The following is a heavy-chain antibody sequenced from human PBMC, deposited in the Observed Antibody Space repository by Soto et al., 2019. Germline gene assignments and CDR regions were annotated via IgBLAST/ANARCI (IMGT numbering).Heavy chain of an antibody. CDR2: IYNTGGT. D-gene: IGHD2-21*02. V-gene: IGHV4-59*01. CDR1: GGSISSYY. CDR3: ARDLWGYCGTDCYPLDV. J-gene: IGHJ6*02. Sequence: SETLSLTCTVSGGSISSYYWSWIRQPPGKGLEWIGYIYNTGGTVYNPSFKSRVTISVDTSKNQFPLKLNSVTAADTAVYYCARDLWGYCGTDCYPLDVWGQGTTVTVSS.